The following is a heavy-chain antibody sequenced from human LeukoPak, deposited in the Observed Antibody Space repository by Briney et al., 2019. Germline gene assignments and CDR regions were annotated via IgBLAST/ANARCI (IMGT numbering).Heavy chain of an antibody. V-gene: IGHV1-8*01. CDR3: ARLSITIFGVAFDP. J-gene: IGHJ5*02. CDR2: MNPNSGNT. Sequence: ASVKVSCKASGYTFTSYDINWVRQATGQGLEWMGWMNPNSGNTGYAQKFQGGVTMTRNTSISTAYMELSSLRSEDTAVYYCARLSITIFGVAFDPWGQGTLVTVSS. CDR1: GYTFTSYD. D-gene: IGHD3-3*01.